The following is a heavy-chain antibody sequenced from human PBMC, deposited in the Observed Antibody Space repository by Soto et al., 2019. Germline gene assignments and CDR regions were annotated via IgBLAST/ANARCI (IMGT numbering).Heavy chain of an antibody. Sequence: GASVKVSCKASGGTFSSYAIIWVRQAPGQGLEWMGGIIPIFGTANYAQKFQGRVTITADESTSTAYMELSSLRSEDTAVYYCARDHRYSSSWSPFDYWGQGTLVTVSS. CDR2: IIPIFGTA. V-gene: IGHV1-69*13. CDR1: GGTFSSYA. D-gene: IGHD6-13*01. J-gene: IGHJ4*02. CDR3: ARDHRYSSSWSPFDY.